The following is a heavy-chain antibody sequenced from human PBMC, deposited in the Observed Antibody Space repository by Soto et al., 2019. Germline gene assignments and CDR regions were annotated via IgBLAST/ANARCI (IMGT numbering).Heavy chain of an antibody. V-gene: IGHV3-33*01. CDR2: IWYDGSNK. D-gene: IGHD1-26*01. CDR3: ARDWELLPQPHYYYYYGMDV. J-gene: IGHJ6*02. Sequence: GRPQRLSCTASGFNFSSYFMHWVRQKKEKRQKKVADIWYDGSNKYYADYVKGRFTISRDNSKNTLYLQMNSLRAEDTAVYYCARDWELLPQPHYYYYYGMDVWGQGTTVTVSS. CDR1: GFNFSSYF.